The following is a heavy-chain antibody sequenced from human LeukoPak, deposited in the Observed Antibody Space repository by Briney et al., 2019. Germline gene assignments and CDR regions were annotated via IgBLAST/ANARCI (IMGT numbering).Heavy chain of an antibody. CDR2: VHYSGTT. D-gene: IGHD2-15*01. Sequence: PSETLSLTCTVSGDSISTYYWSWMRQPPGKGLEWIGYVHYSGTTNYNPSLKSRVTISVDASKNQFSLKLTSLTAADTAVYYCARPGSRYAASGAFDIWGQGTMVTVSS. J-gene: IGHJ3*02. CDR3: ARPGSRYAASGAFDI. V-gene: IGHV4-59*08. CDR1: GDSISTYY.